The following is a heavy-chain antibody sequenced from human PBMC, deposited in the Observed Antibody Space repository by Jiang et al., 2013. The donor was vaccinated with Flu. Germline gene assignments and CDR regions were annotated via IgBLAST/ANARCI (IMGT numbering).Heavy chain of an antibody. Sequence: GLVKPSQTLSLTCIVSGASISGRDYHWSWIRQSPGKGLEWIGYTYYSGTAYYNPSLKGRVTISGDASKNQFSLRLGSVAAADTAVYYCARTSGSYYFDSWGQGTLVTVSS. CDR1: GASISGRDYH. V-gene: IGHV4-30-4*01. CDR3: ARTSGSYYFDS. CDR2: TYYSGTA. D-gene: IGHD1-26*01. J-gene: IGHJ4*02.